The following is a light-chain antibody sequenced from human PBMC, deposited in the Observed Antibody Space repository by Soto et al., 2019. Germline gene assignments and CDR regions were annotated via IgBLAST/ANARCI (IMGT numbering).Light chain of an antibody. V-gene: IGLV2-23*01. Sequence: QSALTQPASVSGSPGQSITISCAGTSSDVGSHPLVSWYQQHPGKAPKLMISEDTKRPSGVSSRFSGSKSGNMASLTISGLQAEDEGDYYCCAFTSAGTGVFGGGTQLTVL. CDR2: EDT. CDR3: CAFTSAGTGV. CDR1: SSDVGSHPL. J-gene: IGLJ3*02.